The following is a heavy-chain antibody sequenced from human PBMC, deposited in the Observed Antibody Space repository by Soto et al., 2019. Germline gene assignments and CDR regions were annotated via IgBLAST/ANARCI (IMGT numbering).Heavy chain of an antibody. CDR2: IDPSDSYT. D-gene: IGHD2-15*01. Sequence: PGESLKISCKGSRYRFTSSWITWVRQMPGKGLEWMARIDPSDSYTEYSPSLRGRVTISADKSITTAYLHLRSLKASDTAMYYCATPPGGYIDYWGQGALVTVSS. CDR1: RYRFTSSW. J-gene: IGHJ4*02. CDR3: ATPPGGYIDY. V-gene: IGHV5-10-1*01.